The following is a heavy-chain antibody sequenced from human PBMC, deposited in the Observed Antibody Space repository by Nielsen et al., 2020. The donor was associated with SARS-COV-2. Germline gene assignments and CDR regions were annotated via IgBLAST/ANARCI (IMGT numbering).Heavy chain of an antibody. D-gene: IGHD3-3*01. J-gene: IGHJ3*02. CDR3: ATSYYDFWSGWSHDAFDI. V-gene: IGHV3-48*01. CDR2: ISSSSSTI. CDR1: GFTFSSYS. Sequence: ESLKISCAASGFTFSSYSMNWVRQAPGKGLEWVSYISSSSSTIYYADSVKGRFTISRDNAKNSLYLQMNSLRAEDTAVYYCATSYYDFWSGWSHDAFDIWGQGTMVTVSS.